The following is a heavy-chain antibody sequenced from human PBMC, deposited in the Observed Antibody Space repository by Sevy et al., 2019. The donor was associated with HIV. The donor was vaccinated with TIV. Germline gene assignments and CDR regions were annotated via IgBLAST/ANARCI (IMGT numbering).Heavy chain of an antibody. D-gene: IGHD2-15*01. CDR3: VRETGGSGSAGYFGD. CDR2: ISLHGTNK. J-gene: IGHJ4*02. Sequence: GGSLRLSCAACGFTFSNYVMHWVRQAPGKGLEWVALISLHGTNKDYRDSVKGRFTISRDDAKNTVYVEMTSLTVEDTALYYCVRETGGSGSAGYFGDWGQGTLVTVSS. CDR1: GFTFSNYV. V-gene: IGHV3-30*04.